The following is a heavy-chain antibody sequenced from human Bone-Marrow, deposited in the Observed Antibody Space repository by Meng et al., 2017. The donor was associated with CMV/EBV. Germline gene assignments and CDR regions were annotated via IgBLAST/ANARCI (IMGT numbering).Heavy chain of an antibody. J-gene: IGHJ4*02. Sequence: SETLSLTCTVSGGSISSYYWSWIRQPPGKGLEWIGYIFYSGSTNYNPSLKSRVTISVDTSKNQFSLKLNSVTAADTAVYYCALRFIASNTWYEADYWGQGALVTVYS. D-gene: IGHD6-13*01. CDR2: IFYSGST. CDR1: GGSISSYY. CDR3: ALRFIASNTWYEADY. V-gene: IGHV4-59*01.